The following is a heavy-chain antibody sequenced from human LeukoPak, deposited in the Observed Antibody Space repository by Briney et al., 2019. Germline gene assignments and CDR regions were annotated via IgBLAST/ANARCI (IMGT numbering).Heavy chain of an antibody. Sequence: GGSLRLSCSASGFTFSNYWMTWVRQPPGKGLEWVAIIKHDGSDKYCVDSVKGRFTISRDNAKNSLYLQMSSLRAEDTAVYYCARGGHRQKEFWGQGTLVTVSS. V-gene: IGHV3-7*01. J-gene: IGHJ4*02. CDR2: IKHDGSDK. CDR3: ARGGHRQKEF. CDR1: GFTFSNYW. D-gene: IGHD3-10*01.